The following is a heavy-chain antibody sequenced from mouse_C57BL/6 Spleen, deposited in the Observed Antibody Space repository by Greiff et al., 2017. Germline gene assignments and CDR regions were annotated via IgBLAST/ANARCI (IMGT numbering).Heavy chain of an antibody. J-gene: IGHJ2*01. V-gene: IGHV1-52*01. CDR3: ARRDDGSSLDY. D-gene: IGHD1-1*01. CDR1: GYTFTSYW. Sequence: QVQLQQPGAELVRPGSSVKLSCKASGYTFTSYWMHWVKQRPIQGLEWIGNIDPSDSETHYNQKFKDKATLTVDKSSSTAYMQLSSLTSEDSAVYYCARRDDGSSLDYWGQGTTLTVSS. CDR2: IDPSDSET.